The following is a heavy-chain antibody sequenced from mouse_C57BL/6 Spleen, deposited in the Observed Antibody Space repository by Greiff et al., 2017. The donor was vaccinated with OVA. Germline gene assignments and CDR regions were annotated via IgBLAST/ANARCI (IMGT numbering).Heavy chain of an antibody. J-gene: IGHJ1*03. D-gene: IGHD1-1*01. CDR3: ARSYYYGSSPWYFDV. CDR2: IRNKANGYTT. Sequence: EVQGVESGGGLVQPGGSLSPSCAASGFTFTDYYMSWVRQPPGKALGWLGFIRNKANGYTTEYSASVKGRFTISRDNSQSILYLQMNALRAEDSATYYCARSYYYGSSPWYFDVWGTGTTVTVSS. V-gene: IGHV7-3*01. CDR1: GFTFTDYY.